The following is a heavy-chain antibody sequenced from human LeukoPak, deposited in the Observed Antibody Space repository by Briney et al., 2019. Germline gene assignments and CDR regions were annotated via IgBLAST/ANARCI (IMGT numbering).Heavy chain of an antibody. CDR1: GGSITSYY. CDR2: IYSSGIT. CDR3: VRHLSAGRPAFDI. V-gene: IGHV4-4*07. D-gene: IGHD2-15*01. J-gene: IGHJ3*02. Sequence: SETLSLTCSVSGGSITSYYWSWIRRPAGKGLEWIGRIYSSGITNYSPSLKSRVTMSVDTSRNQFSLKLTSLTAADTAVYYCVRHLSAGRPAFDIWGQGTMVTVSS.